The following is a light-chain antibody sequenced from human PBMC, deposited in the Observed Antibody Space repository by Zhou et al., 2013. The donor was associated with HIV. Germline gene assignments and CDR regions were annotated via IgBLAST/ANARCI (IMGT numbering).Light chain of an antibody. CDR1: QGIRND. CDR3: QQSYNTPHT. Sequence: DIQMTQSPSSLSASVGDRVTITCRASQGIRNDLGWYQQKPGKAPKLLTYASTSLQSGVPSRFSGSGSGTDFTLTISSLQPEDVATYYCQQSYNTPHTFGQGTKLEIK. CDR2: AST. J-gene: IGKJ2*01. V-gene: IGKV1-39*01.